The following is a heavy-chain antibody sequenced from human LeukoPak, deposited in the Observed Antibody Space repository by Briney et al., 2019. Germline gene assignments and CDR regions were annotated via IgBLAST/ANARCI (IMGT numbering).Heavy chain of an antibody. V-gene: IGHV3-15*01. CDR3: AADLDAYNTLDS. CDR1: GFTFSNTW. J-gene: IGHJ4*02. CDR2: IKTKSEGGTT. Sequence: GGSLRLSCVGSGFTFSNTWMNWVRRAPGKGLEWVGRIKTKSEGGTTHYAAHVKGRFTISRDDSKKTIFLRMNSLKIEDTAIYFCAADLDAYNTLDSWGQGALVTVSS. D-gene: IGHD5-24*01.